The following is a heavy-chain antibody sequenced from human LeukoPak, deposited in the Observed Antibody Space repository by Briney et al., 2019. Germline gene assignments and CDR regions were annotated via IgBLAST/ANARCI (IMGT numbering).Heavy chain of an antibody. CDR2: INPNSGGT. CDR3: ARGHQLPEDNWFDP. CDR1: GYTFTSYG. D-gene: IGHD2-2*01. V-gene: IGHV1-2*02. Sequence: ASVKVSCKASGYTFTSYGISWVRQAPGQGLEWMGWINPNSGGTNYAQKFQGRVTMTRDTSISTAYMELSRLRSDDTAVYYCARGHQLPEDNWFDPWGQGTLVTVSS. J-gene: IGHJ5*02.